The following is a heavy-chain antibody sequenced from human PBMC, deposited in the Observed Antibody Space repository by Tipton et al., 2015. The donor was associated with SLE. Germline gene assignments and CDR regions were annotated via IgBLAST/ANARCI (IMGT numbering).Heavy chain of an antibody. Sequence: TLSLTCTVSGGSISSHYWSWIRQPPGKGLEWIGYIYHSGSTYYNPSLKSRVTISVDTSKNQFSLKLSSVTAADTAVYYCAREFKKTGYCSSTSCQSGLNWFDPWGQGTLVTVSS. CDR1: GGSISSHY. D-gene: IGHD2-2*01. CDR3: AREFKKTGYCSSTSCQSGLNWFDP. V-gene: IGHV4-59*11. J-gene: IGHJ5*02. CDR2: IYHSGST.